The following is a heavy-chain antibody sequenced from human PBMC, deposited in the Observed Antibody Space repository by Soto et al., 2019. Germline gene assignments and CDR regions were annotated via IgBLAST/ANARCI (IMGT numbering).Heavy chain of an antibody. CDR3: VRDGTKTLRDWLDP. D-gene: IGHD1-1*01. J-gene: IGHJ5*02. V-gene: IGHV4-4*07. CDR2: IYATGTT. CDR1: GASISGFY. Sequence: PSETLSLTCTVSGASISGFYWSWIRKSAGKGLEWIGRIYATGTTDYNPSLKGRVMMSVDTSKKQFSLKLRSVTAADTAVYYCVRDGTKTLRDWLDPWGQGISVTVYS.